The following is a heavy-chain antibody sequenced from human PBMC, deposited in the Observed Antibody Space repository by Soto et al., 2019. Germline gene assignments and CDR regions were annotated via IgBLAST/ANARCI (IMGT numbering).Heavy chain of an antibody. CDR2: INPSGGST. CDR1: GYTFTSYY. D-gene: IGHD4-4*01. J-gene: IGHJ6*02. CDR3: ARGKYSSPRGGLDV. V-gene: IGHV1-46*01. Sequence: ASVKVSCKASGYTFTSYYMHWVRQAPGQGLEWMGIINPSGGSTSYAQKFQGRVTMTRDTSTITVYMELSSLKASDSALYYCARGKYSSPRGGLDVWGQGTPVTVSS.